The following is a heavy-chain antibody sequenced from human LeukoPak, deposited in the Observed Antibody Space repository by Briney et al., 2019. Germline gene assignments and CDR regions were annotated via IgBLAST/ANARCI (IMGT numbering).Heavy chain of an antibody. Sequence: SETLSLTCAVYGGSFSGYYWSWIRQPPGKGLEWIGEINHSGSTNYNPSLKSRVTISVDTSKNQFSLKLSSVTAADTAVYYCASGHRSGWQGTWGQGTLVTVSS. CDR3: ASGHRSGWQGT. CDR2: INHSGST. V-gene: IGHV4-34*01. CDR1: GGSFSGYY. J-gene: IGHJ5*02. D-gene: IGHD6-19*01.